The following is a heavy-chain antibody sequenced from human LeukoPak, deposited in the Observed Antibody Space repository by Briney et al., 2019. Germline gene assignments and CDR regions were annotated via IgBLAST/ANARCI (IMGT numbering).Heavy chain of an antibody. J-gene: IGHJ5*02. V-gene: IGHV1-2*02. CDR3: ARGTRGYDSSGYPPSGWFDP. CDR2: INPNSGGT. CDR1: GYTFTGYY. Sequence: ASVKVSCKASGYTFTGYYMHWVRQAPGQGLEWMGWINPNSGGTNYAQKFQGRVTMTRDTSISTAYMELSRLRSDNTAVYYCARGTRGYDSSGYPPSGWFDPWGQGTLVTVSS. D-gene: IGHD3-22*01.